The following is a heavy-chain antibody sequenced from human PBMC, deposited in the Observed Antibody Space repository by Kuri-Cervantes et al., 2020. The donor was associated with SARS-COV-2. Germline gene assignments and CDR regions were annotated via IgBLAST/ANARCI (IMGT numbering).Heavy chain of an antibody. D-gene: IGHD1-26*01. Sequence: LTCAASGFTFSSYGMHWVRQAPGKGLEWVAVIWYDGSNKYYADSVKGRFTISRDNSKNTLYLQMNSLRAEDTAVYYCAKDLAHSGSYYNHWGFDYRGQGTLVTVSS. V-gene: IGHV3-33*06. J-gene: IGHJ4*02. CDR1: GFTFSSYG. CDR2: IWYDGSNK. CDR3: AKDLAHSGSYYNHWGFDY.